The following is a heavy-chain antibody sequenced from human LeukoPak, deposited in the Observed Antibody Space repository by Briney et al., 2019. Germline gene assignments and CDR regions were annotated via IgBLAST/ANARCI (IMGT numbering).Heavy chain of an antibody. CDR2: ISSSGSTI. J-gene: IGHJ4*02. CDR1: GFTFSSYE. D-gene: IGHD6-19*01. CDR3: AREAVAGFGY. Sequence: PGGSLRLSCAASGFTFSSYEMNWVRQAPGRGLEWVSYISSSGSTIYYADSVKGRFTISRDNAKSSLYLQMNSLRAEDTAVYYCAREAVAGFGYWGQGTLVTVSS. V-gene: IGHV3-48*03.